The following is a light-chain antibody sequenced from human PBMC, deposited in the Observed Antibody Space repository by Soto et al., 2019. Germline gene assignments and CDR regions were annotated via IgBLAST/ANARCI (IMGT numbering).Light chain of an antibody. CDR1: QSVSSY. J-gene: IGKJ1*01. CDR3: QQRSNWPT. V-gene: IGKV3-11*01. Sequence: EIVLTQSPAPLSLSPGERATLPCRASQSVSSYLAWYQQKPGQAPRLLIYDASNRATGIPARFSGSGSGTDFTLTISSLEPEDFAVYYCQQRSNWPTFGQGTKVDIK. CDR2: DAS.